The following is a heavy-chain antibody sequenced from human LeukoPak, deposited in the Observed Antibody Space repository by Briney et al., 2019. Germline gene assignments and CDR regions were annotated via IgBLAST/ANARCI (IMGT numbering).Heavy chain of an antibody. Sequence: ASVTVSCKASGYTFTSYDINWVRQATGQGLEWMGWMNPNSGNTGYAQKFQGRVTMTRNTSISTAYMELSSLRSEDTAVYYCARGVRIYSSSWTNWFDPWGQGTLVTVSS. V-gene: IGHV1-8*01. D-gene: IGHD6-13*01. J-gene: IGHJ5*02. CDR3: ARGVRIYSSSWTNWFDP. CDR2: MNPNSGNT. CDR1: GYTFTSYD.